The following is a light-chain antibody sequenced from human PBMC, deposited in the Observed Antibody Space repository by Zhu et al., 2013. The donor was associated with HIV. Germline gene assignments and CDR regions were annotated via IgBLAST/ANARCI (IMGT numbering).Light chain of an antibody. CDR1: QTVTSSY. CDR3: QQRSNWPPVLT. Sequence: EIVLTQSPGTLSLSPGERTTLSCRASQTVTSSYLAWYQHKPGQAPRLLIYGASTRATGIPARFSGSGSGTDFTLTISSLEPEDFAVYYCQQRSNWPPVLTFGGGTKVEIK. CDR2: GAS. J-gene: IGKJ4*01. V-gene: IGKV3-11*01.